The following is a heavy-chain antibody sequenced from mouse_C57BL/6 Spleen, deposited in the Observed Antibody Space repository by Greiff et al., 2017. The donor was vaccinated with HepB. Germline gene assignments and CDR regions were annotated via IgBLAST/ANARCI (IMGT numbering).Heavy chain of an antibody. CDR1: GFTFSSYG. D-gene: IGHD1-1*01. J-gene: IGHJ4*01. CDR3: ARQGGLTTVVATRDAMDY. Sequence: EVQLVESGGDLVKPGGSLKLSCAASGFTFSSYGMSWVRQTPDKRLEWVATISSGGSYTYYPDSVKGRFTISRDNAKNTLYLQMSSLKSEDTAMYYCARQGGLTTVVATRDAMDYWGQGTSVTVSS. V-gene: IGHV5-6*01. CDR2: ISSGGSYT.